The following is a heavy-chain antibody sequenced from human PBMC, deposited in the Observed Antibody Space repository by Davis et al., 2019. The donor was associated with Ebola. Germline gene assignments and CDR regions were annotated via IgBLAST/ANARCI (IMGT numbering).Heavy chain of an antibody. D-gene: IGHD5-24*01. CDR1: GGSIRSNY. J-gene: IGHJ3*02. CDR3: ARRTRSAMSTIFHDAFDI. V-gene: IGHV4-59*08. CDR2: IYSGST. Sequence: MPSETLSLTCTVPGGSIRSNYWSWIRQSPGKGLEWIGYIYSGSTNYSPSLKSRVSISEDTSKNQFSLKVLSVTAADTAVYYCARRTRSAMSTIFHDAFDIWGQGTMVTVSS.